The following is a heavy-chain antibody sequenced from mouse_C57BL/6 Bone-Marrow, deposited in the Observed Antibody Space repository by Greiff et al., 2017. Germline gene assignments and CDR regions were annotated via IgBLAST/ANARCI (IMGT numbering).Heavy chain of an antibody. CDR3: TTPRWFGWLAY. V-gene: IGHV14-1*01. Sequence: EVQLQQSGAELVRPGASVKLSCTASGFNIKDYYMHWVKQRPEQGLEWIGRIDPEDGDTEYAPKFQGKATMTVDTSSNTAYLQLSSLTAEDTAVYYCTTPRWFGWLAYWGQGTLVTVSA. CDR1: GFNIKDYY. CDR2: IDPEDGDT. D-gene: IGHD2-3*01. J-gene: IGHJ3*01.